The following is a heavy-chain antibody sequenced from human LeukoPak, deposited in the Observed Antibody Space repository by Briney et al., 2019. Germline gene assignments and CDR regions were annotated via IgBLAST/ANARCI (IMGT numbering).Heavy chain of an antibody. Sequence: SETLSLTCTVSGGSISSGSYYWSWIRQPAGKGLEWIGRIYTSGSTNYNPSLKSRVTMSVDTSKNQFSLKLSSVTAADTAVYYCARNVNYDFWSGQGWFDPWGQGTLVTVSS. CDR1: GGSISSGSYY. J-gene: IGHJ5*02. CDR2: IYTSGST. V-gene: IGHV4-61*02. D-gene: IGHD3-3*01. CDR3: ARNVNYDFWSGQGWFDP.